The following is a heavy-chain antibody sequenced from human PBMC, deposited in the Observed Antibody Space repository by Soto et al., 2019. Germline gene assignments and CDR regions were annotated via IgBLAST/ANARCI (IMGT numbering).Heavy chain of an antibody. J-gene: IGHJ6*02. CDR1: GGTFSSYT. D-gene: IGHD1-26*01. CDR3: ARDRDSGSYYYYYGMDV. Sequence: QVQLVQSGAEVKKPGSSVKVSCKASGGTFSSYTISWVRQAPGQGLEWMGRIIPILGIANYAQKFQGRVTITADKSPSTAYMELSSLRSEDTAVYYCARDRDSGSYYYYYGMDVWGQGTTVTVSS. CDR2: IIPILGIA. V-gene: IGHV1-69*08.